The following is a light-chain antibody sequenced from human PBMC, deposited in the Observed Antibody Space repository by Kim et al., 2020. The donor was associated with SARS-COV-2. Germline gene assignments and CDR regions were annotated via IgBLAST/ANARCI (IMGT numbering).Light chain of an antibody. J-gene: IGLJ2*01. V-gene: IGLV3-19*01. CDR3: NSRDSSGNHPPVV. CDR1: SLRSYY. CDR2: GKN. Sequence: QTVRITCQGDSLRSYYASWYQQKPGQAPVLVIYGKNNRPSGIPDRFSGSSSGNTASLTITGAQAEDEADYYCNSRDSSGNHPPVVFGGGTKLTVL.